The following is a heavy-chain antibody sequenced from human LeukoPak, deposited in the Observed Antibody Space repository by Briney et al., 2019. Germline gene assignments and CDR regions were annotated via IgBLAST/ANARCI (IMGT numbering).Heavy chain of an antibody. D-gene: IGHD6-13*01. CDR2: IYTSGST. CDR3: ARTGEIISSRWYQEYFQH. CDR1: GGSISSGSYY. J-gene: IGHJ1*01. Sequence: SETLSLTCTVSGGSISSGSYYWSWIRQPAGKGLEWIGRIYTSGSTNYNPSLKSRVTISVDTSKNQFSLKLSSVTAADTAVYYCARTGEIISSRWYQEYFQHWGQGTLVTVSS. V-gene: IGHV4-61*02.